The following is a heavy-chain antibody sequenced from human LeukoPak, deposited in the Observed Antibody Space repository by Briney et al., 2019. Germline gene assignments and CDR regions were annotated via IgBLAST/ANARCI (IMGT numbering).Heavy chain of an antibody. Sequence: PSETLSLTCTVSGGSISSGGYYWSWIRQHPGKGLEWIGYIYYSGSTYYNPSLKSRVTISVDTSKNQFSLKLSSVTAADTAVYYCAALDTAMGYFDYWGQGTLSPSPQ. CDR2: IYYSGST. D-gene: IGHD5-18*01. V-gene: IGHV4-31*03. CDR3: AALDTAMGYFDY. CDR1: GGSISSGGYY. J-gene: IGHJ4*02.